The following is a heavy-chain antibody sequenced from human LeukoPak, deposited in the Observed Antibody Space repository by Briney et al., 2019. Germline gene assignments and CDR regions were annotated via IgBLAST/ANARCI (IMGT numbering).Heavy chain of an antibody. J-gene: IGHJ4*02. CDR2: ITGDT. Sequence: PGGSLRLSCAASGFTFGNYAMNWVRQAPGKGLEWVSGITGDTYYADSGKGRFIISRDNSKNTLYLDMNRLRPEDTAVYYCARGPNRGSYFFGYWGQGTLLTVSS. V-gene: IGHV3-23*01. CDR3: ARGPNRGSYFFGY. CDR1: GFTFGNYA. D-gene: IGHD1-26*01.